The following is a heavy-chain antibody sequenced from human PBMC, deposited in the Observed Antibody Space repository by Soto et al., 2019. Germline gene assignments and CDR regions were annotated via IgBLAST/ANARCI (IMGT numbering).Heavy chain of an antibody. V-gene: IGHV3-30*18. D-gene: IGHD5-18*01. Sequence: PGGSLRLSCAASGFTFSSYGMHWVRQAPGKGLEWVAVISYDGSNKYYADSVKGRFTISRDNSKNTLYLQMNSLRAEDTAVYYCAKNSEAPRSVWIQLWEPFDYWGQGTLVTVSS. CDR3: AKNSEAPRSVWIQLWEPFDY. J-gene: IGHJ4*02. CDR2: ISYDGSNK. CDR1: GFTFSSYG.